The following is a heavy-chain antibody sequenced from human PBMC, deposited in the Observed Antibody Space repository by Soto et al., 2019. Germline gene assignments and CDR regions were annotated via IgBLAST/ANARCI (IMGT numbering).Heavy chain of an antibody. V-gene: IGHV3-66*01. D-gene: IGHD6-19*01. J-gene: IGHJ4*02. CDR1: GFIVRSNY. CDR3: ARDGFSSGWLDY. Sequence: EVQLVESGGGLVQPGGSLRLSCAASGFIVRSNYMNWVRQAPGKGLEWVSVIYSGGDTYYADSVKGRFTISRDNSKNTLYLQMNRLRAEDTAVYYCARDGFSSGWLDYWGQGTLVTVSS. CDR2: IYSGGDT.